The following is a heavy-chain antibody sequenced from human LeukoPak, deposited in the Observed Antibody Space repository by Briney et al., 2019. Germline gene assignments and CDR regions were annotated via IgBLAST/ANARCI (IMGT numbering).Heavy chain of an antibody. D-gene: IGHD6-19*01. CDR2: ISGSGGST. J-gene: IGHJ4*02. CDR3: AKLGSSGWYGSLDY. Sequence: GGSLRLSCAASGFTFSSYAMSWVRQAPGKGLEWVSAISGSGGSTYYADSVKGRFTISRDNSKNTLYLQMNSLRAEDTAVYYCAKLGSSGWYGSLDYWGQGTLVTVSS. CDR1: GFTFSSYA. V-gene: IGHV3-23*01.